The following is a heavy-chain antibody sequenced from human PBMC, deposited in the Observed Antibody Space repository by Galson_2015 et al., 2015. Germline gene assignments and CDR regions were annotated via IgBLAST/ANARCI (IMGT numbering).Heavy chain of an antibody. J-gene: IGHJ4*02. D-gene: IGHD6-13*01. Sequence: SLRLSCAASGFTFSSYWMRWVRQAPGKGLEWVATMKPDGGETHYADSVKGRFTISRDNAKSSLYLQMNSLRAEDTAAYYCTRDDIAAGDVWGQGTLVTVSS. CDR3: TRDDIAAGDV. CDR2: MKPDGGET. V-gene: IGHV3-7*01. CDR1: GFTFSSYW.